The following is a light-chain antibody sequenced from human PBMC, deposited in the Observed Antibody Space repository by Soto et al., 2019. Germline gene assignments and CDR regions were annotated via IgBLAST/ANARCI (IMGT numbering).Light chain of an antibody. CDR2: DAS. CDR3: QQRSNWPPLT. J-gene: IGKJ4*01. CDR1: QSVSSY. V-gene: IGKV3-11*01. Sequence: EIVLTQSPATLSLSPGERATLSCRASQSVSSYLAWYQQKPGQAPRLLIYDASNRATGIPARFRGSGSGTDFTLTNSSLEPEDYAVYYCQQRSNWPPLTFGGGTTVEIK.